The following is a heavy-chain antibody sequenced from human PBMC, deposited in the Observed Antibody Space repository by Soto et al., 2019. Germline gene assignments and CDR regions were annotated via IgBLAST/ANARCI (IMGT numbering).Heavy chain of an antibody. CDR1: GGSFSGYY. CDR2: INHSGST. J-gene: IGHJ5*02. V-gene: IGHV4-34*01. Sequence: QVQLQQWGAGLLKPSETLSLTCAVYGGSFSGYYWSWIRQPPGKGLEWIGEINHSGSTNYNPSLKSGVTISVDTSTNQFALKLGSVSAPATAVYYCARGGIVVVPAARRFAPWGQGTLVTVSS. CDR3: ARGGIVVVPAARRFAP. D-gene: IGHD2-2*01.